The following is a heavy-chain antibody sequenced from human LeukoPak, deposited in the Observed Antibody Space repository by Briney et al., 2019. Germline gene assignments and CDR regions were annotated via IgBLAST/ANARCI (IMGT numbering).Heavy chain of an antibody. CDR2: IFHSGST. CDR1: GGSISSYC. J-gene: IGHJ5*02. Sequence: PSETLSLTCTVSGGSISSYCWSWIRQPPGKGLEWIGYIFHSGSTNYNPSLKSRVTISVDTSKNQLSLKLSSVTAADTAVYYCARVHYYGSGTYYTNWFDPWGQGTLVTVSS. V-gene: IGHV4-59*01. CDR3: ARVHYYGSGTYYTNWFDP. D-gene: IGHD3-10*01.